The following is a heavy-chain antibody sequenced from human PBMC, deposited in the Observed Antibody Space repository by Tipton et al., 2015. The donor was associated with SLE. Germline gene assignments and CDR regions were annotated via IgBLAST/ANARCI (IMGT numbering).Heavy chain of an antibody. CDR1: GGSISSNNYY. Sequence: LRLSCSVSGGSISSNNYYWGWIRQPPGKGLEWVGSFYSSGTRYYNPSLESRVTISVDTSKNQFSLRLSSVTATDTAVYYCARFPGGSYYYYTLDVCGQGTTVTVSS. J-gene: IGHJ6*02. CDR2: FYSSGTR. D-gene: IGHD1-26*01. CDR3: ARFPGGSYYYYTLDV. V-gene: IGHV4-39*07.